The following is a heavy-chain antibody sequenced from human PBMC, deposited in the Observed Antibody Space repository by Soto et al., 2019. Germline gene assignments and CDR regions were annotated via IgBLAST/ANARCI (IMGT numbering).Heavy chain of an antibody. CDR3: ARYRREAVAGYTLGN. V-gene: IGHV4-59*01. Sequence: SETLSLTCTVSGGSISSNYWTWIRQPPGKGLEWIGYVYNSGSTNYNPSLKSRVTISEDTSKSQFSLKVNSMTAADTAVYYCARYRREAVAGYTLGNWGQGILVTVSS. J-gene: IGHJ4*02. CDR2: VYNSGST. CDR1: GGSISSNY. D-gene: IGHD6-13*01.